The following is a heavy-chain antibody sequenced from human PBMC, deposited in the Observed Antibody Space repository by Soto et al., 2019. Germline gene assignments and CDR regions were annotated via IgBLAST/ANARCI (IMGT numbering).Heavy chain of an antibody. Sequence: SETLSLTCTVSGDSISSGNKYWSWIRQPPGKGLEWIGYIFSSGTTYYNPSLKSRLTMSLDTSENQFSLKLNSLTDADTAVYYCARVPSPFDYYYAMDVWGQGTMVTVSS. J-gene: IGHJ6*02. D-gene: IGHD3-16*01. V-gene: IGHV4-30-4*01. CDR2: IFSSGTT. CDR3: ARVPSPFDYYYAMDV. CDR1: GDSISSGNKY.